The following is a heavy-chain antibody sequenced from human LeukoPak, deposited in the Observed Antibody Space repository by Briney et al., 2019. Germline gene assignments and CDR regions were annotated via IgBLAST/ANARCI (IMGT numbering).Heavy chain of an antibody. D-gene: IGHD4-17*01. V-gene: IGHV4-39*01. CDR3: ARQKRTTVTTLWFDY. J-gene: IGHJ4*02. CDR1: GGSISSSSYY. Sequence: PSETLSLTCTVSGGSISSSSYYWGWLRQPPGKGLEWIGSIYYSGSTYYNPSLKSRVTISVDTSKNQFSLKLSSVTAADTAVYYCARQKRTTVTTLWFDYWGQGTLVTVSS. CDR2: IYYSGST.